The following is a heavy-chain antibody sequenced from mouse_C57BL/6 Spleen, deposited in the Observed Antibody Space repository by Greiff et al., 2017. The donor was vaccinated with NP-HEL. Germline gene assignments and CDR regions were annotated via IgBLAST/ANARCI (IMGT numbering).Heavy chain of an antibody. Sequence: VKLMESGPELVKPGASVKISCKASGYAFSSSWMNWVKQRPGTGLEWIGRIYPGDGDTNYNGKFKGKATLTADKSSSTAYMQLSSLTSEDSAVYFCARLGYDAMDYWGQGTSVTVSS. J-gene: IGHJ4*01. V-gene: IGHV1-82*01. CDR3: ARLGYDAMDY. CDR1: GYAFSSSW. CDR2: IYPGDGDT.